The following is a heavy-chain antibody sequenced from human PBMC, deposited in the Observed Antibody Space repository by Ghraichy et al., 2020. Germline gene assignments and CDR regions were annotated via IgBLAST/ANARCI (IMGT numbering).Heavy chain of an antibody. J-gene: IGHJ6*02. CDR1: GGSFSGYY. CDR3: ARGMTTVTTHYYYYGMDV. D-gene: IGHD4-17*01. CDR2: INHSGST. V-gene: IGHV4-34*01. Sequence: SETLSLTCAVYGGSFSGYYWSWIRQPPGKGLEWIGEINHSGSTNYNPSLKSRVTISVDTSKNQFSLKLSSVTAADMAVYYCARGMTTVTTHYYYYGMDVWGQGTTVTVSS.